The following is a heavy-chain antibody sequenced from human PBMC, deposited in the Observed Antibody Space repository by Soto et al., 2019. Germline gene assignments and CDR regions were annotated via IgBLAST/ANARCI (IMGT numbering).Heavy chain of an antibody. J-gene: IGHJ6*02. V-gene: IGHV1-18*01. CDR3: ARGPISSWYVGYYYYGMDV. CDR2: ISAYNGNT. Sequence: QVQLVQSGAEVKKPGASVKVSCKASGYTFTSYGISWVRQAPGQGLEWMGWISAYNGNTNYAQKLQGRVTMTTDTSTSTAYMELRSLRSDDTAVYYRARGPISSWYVGYYYYGMDVWGQGTTVTVSS. D-gene: IGHD6-13*01. CDR1: GYTFTSYG.